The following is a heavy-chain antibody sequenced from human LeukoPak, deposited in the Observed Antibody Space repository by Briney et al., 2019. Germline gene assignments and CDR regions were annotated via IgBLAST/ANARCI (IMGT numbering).Heavy chain of an antibody. J-gene: IGHJ4*02. CDR3: ARQPHYYDTSAYYPSHFDY. CDR2: ISYSGDT. D-gene: IGHD3-22*01. CDR1: GGPITSNSHY. Sequence: SETLSLTCTVSGGPITSNSHYWGWIRQPPGKGLEWIGSISYSGDTHYNPSLKSRVTLSLDTSKSQFSLNLSSLTAADTAVFYCARQPHYYDTSAYYPSHFDYWGLGTLVTVAS. V-gene: IGHV4-39*01.